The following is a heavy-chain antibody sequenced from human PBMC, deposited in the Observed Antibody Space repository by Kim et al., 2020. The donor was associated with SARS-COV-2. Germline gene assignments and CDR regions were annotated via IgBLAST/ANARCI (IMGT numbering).Heavy chain of an antibody. V-gene: IGHV4-34*01. CDR3: ARGGGYSYGAIDY. D-gene: IGHD5-18*01. J-gene: IGHJ4*02. CDR1: GGSFNGYY. CDR2: INHSGST. Sequence: SETLSLTCAVYGGSFNGYYWSWIRQPPGKGLEWIGEINHSGSTNYNPSLKSRVTISVDTSKNQFSLKLSSVTAADTAVYYCARGGGYSYGAIDYWGQGTLVTVSS.